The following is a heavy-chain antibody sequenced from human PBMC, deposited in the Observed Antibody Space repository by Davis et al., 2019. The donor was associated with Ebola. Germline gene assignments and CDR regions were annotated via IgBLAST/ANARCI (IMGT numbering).Heavy chain of an antibody. J-gene: IGHJ5*02. D-gene: IGHD3-3*01. CDR2: IYYSGST. Sequence: MPSETLSLTCSVSGGSISSYFWSWIRQTPGKGLEWIGYIYYSGSTNYNPSLKSRVTISVDTSKNQFSLNLISLTAADTAVYYCARVDYDFWSGSKWWFEPWGQRTLVTVSS. CDR1: GGSISSYF. CDR3: ARVDYDFWSGSKWWFEP. V-gene: IGHV4-59*01.